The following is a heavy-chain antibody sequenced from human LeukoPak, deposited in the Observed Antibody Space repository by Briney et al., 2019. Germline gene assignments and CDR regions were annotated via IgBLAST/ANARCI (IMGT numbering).Heavy chain of an antibody. V-gene: IGHV3-48*03. J-gene: IGHJ3*02. CDR1: GFTFSGYE. CDR3: ARELELFAFDI. Sequence: GGSLRLSCAASGFTFSGYEMNWVRQAPGKGLEWVSYISSSGSTIYYADSVKGRITISRDNAKNSLYLQMNSLRAEDTAVYYCARELELFAFDIWGQGTMVTVSS. D-gene: IGHD1-7*01. CDR2: ISSSGSTI.